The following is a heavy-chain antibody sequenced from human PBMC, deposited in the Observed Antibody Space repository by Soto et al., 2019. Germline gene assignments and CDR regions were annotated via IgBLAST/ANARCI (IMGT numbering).Heavy chain of an antibody. Sequence: GGSLRLSCAASGFTFSGYAMSWVRQAPGKGLEWVSAIVGSGGSTYYADSVKGRFTISRDNSKNTLYLQMNSLRAEDTAVFYCAKAPVPDYGAFGSCVFQLWGQGTLVTVSS. J-gene: IGHJ1*01. V-gene: IGHV3-23*01. D-gene: IGHD4-17*01. CDR2: IVGSGGST. CDR3: AKAPVPDYGAFGSCVFQL. CDR1: GFTFSGYA.